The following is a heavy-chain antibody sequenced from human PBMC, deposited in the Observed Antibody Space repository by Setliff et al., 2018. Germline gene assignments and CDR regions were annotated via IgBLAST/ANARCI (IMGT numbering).Heavy chain of an antibody. Sequence: SETLSLTCTVPGGPFSGASIWSWIRQPPGKGLEFIGDVYHSGTAKYDPSLESRAIMSVDASKNEISLKLKSVTAADTAVYYCAKGGTYRYFDFWGQGALVTVAS. D-gene: IGHD1-1*01. CDR1: GGPFSGAS. CDR3: AKGGTYRYFDF. V-gene: IGHV4-59*01. J-gene: IGHJ4*02. CDR2: VYHSGTA.